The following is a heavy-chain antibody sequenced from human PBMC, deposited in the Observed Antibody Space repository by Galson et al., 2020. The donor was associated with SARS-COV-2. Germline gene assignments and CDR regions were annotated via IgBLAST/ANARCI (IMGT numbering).Heavy chain of an antibody. CDR2: FDPEDGET. J-gene: IGHJ5*02. CDR1: GYTLTELS. V-gene: IGHV1-24*01. Sequence: ASVKVSCKVSGYTLTELSMHWVRQAPGKGLEWMGGFDPEDGETIYAQKFQGRVTMTEDTSTDTAYMELSSLRSEDTAVYYCSTGSSWYRFDWFDPWGQGTLVTVSS. D-gene: IGHD6-13*01. CDR3: STGSSWYRFDWFDP.